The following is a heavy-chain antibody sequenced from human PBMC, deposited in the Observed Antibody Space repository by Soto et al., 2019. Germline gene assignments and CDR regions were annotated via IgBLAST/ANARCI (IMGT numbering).Heavy chain of an antibody. J-gene: IGHJ6*02. CDR1: GYTFTSYG. CDR3: ASDGFPVASTPLHYYYYGMDV. CDR2: ISAYNGNT. D-gene: IGHD6-19*01. V-gene: IGHV1-18*01. Sequence: ASVKVSCKASGYTFTSYGISWVRQAPGQGLEWMGWISAYNGNTNYAQKLQGRVTMTTDTSTSTAYMELRSLRSDDTAVYYCASDGFPVASTPLHYYYYGMDVWGQGTTVTVSS.